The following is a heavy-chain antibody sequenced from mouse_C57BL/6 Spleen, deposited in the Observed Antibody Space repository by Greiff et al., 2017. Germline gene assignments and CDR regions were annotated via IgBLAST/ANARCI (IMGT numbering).Heavy chain of an antibody. CDR2: ISSGSSTI. J-gene: IGHJ4*01. CDR3: ANYYGSSYYAMDY. CDR1: GFTFSDYG. Sequence: EVHLVEPGGGLVKPGGSLKLSCAASGFTFSDYGMHWVRQAPEQGLEWVAYISSGSSTIYYADTVKGRFTISRDNAKNTLFLQMTSLRSEDTAMYYCANYYGSSYYAMDYWGQGTSVTVSA. V-gene: IGHV5-17*01. D-gene: IGHD1-1*01.